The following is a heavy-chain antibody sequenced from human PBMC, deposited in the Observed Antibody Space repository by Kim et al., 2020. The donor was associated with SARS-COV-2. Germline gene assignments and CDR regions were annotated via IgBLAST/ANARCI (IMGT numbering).Heavy chain of an antibody. CDR1: GFTFSSYA. Sequence: GGSLRLSCSASGFTFSSYAMHWVRQAPGKGLEYVSAISSNGGSTYYADSVKGRFTISRDNSKNTLYLQMSSLRAEDTAVYYCVKGGAGSGSPFDYWGQGTLVTVSS. V-gene: IGHV3-64D*06. CDR3: VKGGAGSGSPFDY. J-gene: IGHJ4*02. CDR2: ISSNGGST. D-gene: IGHD3-10*01.